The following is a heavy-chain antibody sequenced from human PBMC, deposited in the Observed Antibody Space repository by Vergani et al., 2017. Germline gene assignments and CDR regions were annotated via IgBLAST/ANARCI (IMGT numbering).Heavy chain of an antibody. J-gene: IGHJ6*02. CDR2: IIPIFGTA. Sequence: QVQLVQSGAEVKKPGSSVKVSCKASGGTFSSYAISWVRQAPGQGLEWMGGIIPIFGTANYAQKFQGRVTITADESTSTAYMELSSLRSEDTAVYYCASGMXRGVIMRLDYGMDVWGQGTTVTVSS. D-gene: IGHD3-10*01. CDR3: ASGMXRGVIMRLDYGMDV. CDR1: GGTFSSYA. V-gene: IGHV1-69*12.